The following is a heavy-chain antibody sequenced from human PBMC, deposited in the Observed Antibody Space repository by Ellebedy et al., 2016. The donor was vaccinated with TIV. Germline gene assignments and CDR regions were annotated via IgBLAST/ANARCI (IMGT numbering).Heavy chain of an antibody. V-gene: IGHV1-58*02. J-gene: IGHJ4*02. CDR3: AAEVPQASSWID. CDR2: IVVGSGST. D-gene: IGHD6-13*01. CDR1: GHTFTSYE. Sequence: SVKVSXKASGHTFTSYEINWVRQAAGQGLEWIGWIVVGSGSTRYAQKFRDRATITRDMSTSTGYMELNSLTPDDTAVYYCAAEVPQASSWIDWGQGTLVTVSS.